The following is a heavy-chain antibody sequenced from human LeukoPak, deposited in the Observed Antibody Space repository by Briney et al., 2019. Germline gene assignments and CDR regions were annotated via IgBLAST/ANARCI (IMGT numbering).Heavy chain of an antibody. D-gene: IGHD6-13*01. CDR3: AREGGSSWPYYYYGMDV. Sequence: PSETLSLTCTVSGGSISSGGYYWSWIRQPPGKGLEWIGYIYHSGSTYYNPSLKSRVTISVDRSKNQFSLKLSSVTAADTAVYYCAREGGSSWPYYYYGMDVWGQGTTVTVSS. CDR1: GGSISSGGYY. J-gene: IGHJ6*02. V-gene: IGHV4-30-2*01. CDR2: IYHSGST.